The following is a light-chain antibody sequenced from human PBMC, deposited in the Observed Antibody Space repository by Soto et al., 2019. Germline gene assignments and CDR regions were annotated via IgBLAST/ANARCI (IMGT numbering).Light chain of an antibody. J-gene: IGKJ1*01. CDR3: QQYYNPPPWT. Sequence: DIQMTQSPSSLSASVGDRVTITCQASQDISNYLNWYQQKPGKAPKLLIYDASNLETGVPSRFSGSGSGTVFISTITSLQPEDIAKYYCQQYYNPPPWTFAQGTKVK. CDR2: DAS. V-gene: IGKV1-33*01. CDR1: QDISNY.